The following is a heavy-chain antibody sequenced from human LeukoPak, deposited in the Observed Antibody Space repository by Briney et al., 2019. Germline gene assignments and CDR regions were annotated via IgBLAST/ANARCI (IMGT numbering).Heavy chain of an antibody. V-gene: IGHV1-69*13. D-gene: IGHD1-1*01. J-gene: IGHJ4*02. CDR2: IIPIFGTA. CDR3: AGDLGTSGQFDY. CDR1: GGTFSSYA. Sequence: SVKVSCKASGGTFSSYAISWVRQAPGQGLEWMGGIIPIFGTANYAQKFQGRVTITADESTSTAYMELSSLRSEDTAVYYCAGDLGTSGQFDYWGQGTLVTVSS.